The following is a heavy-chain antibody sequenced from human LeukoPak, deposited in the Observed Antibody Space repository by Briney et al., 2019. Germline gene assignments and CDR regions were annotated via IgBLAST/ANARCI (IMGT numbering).Heavy chain of an antibody. CDR1: GRSFSDNY. D-gene: IGHD7-27*01. CDR3: ARGGLTGDRWSFDL. CDR2: INSTGGT. J-gene: IGHJ2*01. V-gene: IGHV4-34*01. Sequence: SETLSLTCAVYGRSFSDNYWSWVRQTPGKGLEWIGEINSTGGTKYNPSLKSRLTISVDSSQNQFSLRLNSMAAADTGVYYCARGGLTGDRWSFDLWGRGTLVTVSS.